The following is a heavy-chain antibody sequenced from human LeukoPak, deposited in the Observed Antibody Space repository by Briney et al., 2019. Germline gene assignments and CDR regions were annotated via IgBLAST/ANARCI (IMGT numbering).Heavy chain of an antibody. CDR1: GYTFTSYG. CDR2: ISAYNGNT. Sequence: ASVKVSCKASGYTFTSYGISWVRQAPGQGLEWMGWISAYNGNTNYAQKLQGRVTMTTDTSTSTAYMELRSLRSDDTAVYYCAREEIVVVPAAMGTPVPSPLDYWGQGTLVTVSS. D-gene: IGHD2-2*01. J-gene: IGHJ4*02. V-gene: IGHV1-18*01. CDR3: AREEIVVVPAAMGTPVPSPLDY.